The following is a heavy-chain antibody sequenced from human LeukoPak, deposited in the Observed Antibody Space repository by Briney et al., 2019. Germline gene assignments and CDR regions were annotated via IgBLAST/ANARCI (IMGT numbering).Heavy chain of an antibody. CDR3: ARLGYGGSGSYSNYYFDY. J-gene: IGHJ4*02. V-gene: IGHV3-74*01. CDR1: GFTFSSYW. D-gene: IGHD1-26*01. Sequence: PGGSLRLSCAASGFTFSSYWMHWVRQAPGKGLVWVSLINSDGSSTSYADSVKGRFTISRDNAKNTLYLQMNSLRAEDTAVYYCARLGYGGSGSYSNYYFDYWGQGTLVTVSS. CDR2: INSDGSST.